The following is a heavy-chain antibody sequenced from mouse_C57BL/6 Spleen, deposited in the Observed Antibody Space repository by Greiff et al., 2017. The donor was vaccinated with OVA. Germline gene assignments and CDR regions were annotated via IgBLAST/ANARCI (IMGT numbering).Heavy chain of an antibody. CDR1: GYTFTSYW. J-gene: IGHJ1*03. CDR2: IYPGSGST. V-gene: IGHV1-55*01. D-gene: IGHD3-3*01. Sequence: QVQLQQPGAELVKPGASVKMSCKASGYTFTSYWITWVKQRPGQGLEWIGDIYPGSGSTKYNEKFKSKATLTVDTSSSTAYMPLSSLTSEDSAVYYCAREGTAYWYFDVWGTGTTVTVSS. CDR3: AREGTAYWYFDV.